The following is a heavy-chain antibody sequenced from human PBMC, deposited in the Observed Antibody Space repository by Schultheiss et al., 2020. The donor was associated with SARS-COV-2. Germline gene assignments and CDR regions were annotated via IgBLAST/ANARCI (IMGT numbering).Heavy chain of an antibody. V-gene: IGHV3-66*02. CDR3: ARDRTAHYYGSGSYFVGAFDI. CDR2: ISGSGGST. CDR1: GFTVSSNY. D-gene: IGHD3-10*01. Sequence: GGSLRLSCAASGFTVSSNYMSWVRQAPGKGLEWVSVISGSGGSTYYADSVKGRFTISRDNSKNTLYLQMNSLRAEDTAVYYCARDRTAHYYGSGSYFVGAFDIWGQGTMVTVSS. J-gene: IGHJ3*02.